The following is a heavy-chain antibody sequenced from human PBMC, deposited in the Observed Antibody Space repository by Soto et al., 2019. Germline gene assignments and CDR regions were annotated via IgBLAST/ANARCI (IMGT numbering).Heavy chain of an antibody. Sequence: TSETLSLTCTVSGGSVSSGSHYWGWIRQPPGKGLEWIGYIYYSGSTRYNPSLESRVAMSVDTSKNQFSLKLTSVTAADTAVYYCAQLRDNYLLEYWGQGTLVTVSS. D-gene: IGHD4-4*01. CDR1: GGSVSSGSHY. CDR2: IYYSGST. CDR3: AQLRDNYLLEY. J-gene: IGHJ4*02. V-gene: IGHV4-61*01.